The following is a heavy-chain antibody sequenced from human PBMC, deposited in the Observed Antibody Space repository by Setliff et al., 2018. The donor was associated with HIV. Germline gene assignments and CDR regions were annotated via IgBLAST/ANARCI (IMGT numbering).Heavy chain of an antibody. Sequence: PSETLSLTCGVSGYSMSSGYYWGWIRQPPGKGLEWIGNVYHTGSTYYNPSLKSRVTISVDTSKNQFSLKLSSVTAADTAVYYCNIYYYYYMDVWGKGTTVTVSS. CDR1: GYSMSSGYY. CDR3: NIYYYYYMDV. J-gene: IGHJ6*03. V-gene: IGHV4-38-2*01. CDR2: VYHTGST.